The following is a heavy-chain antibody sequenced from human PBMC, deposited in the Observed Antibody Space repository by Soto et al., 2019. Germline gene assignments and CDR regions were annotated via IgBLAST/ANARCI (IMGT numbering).Heavy chain of an antibody. J-gene: IGHJ4*02. CDR2: ISYDGSNK. CDR3: ARDAHSSSFDY. Sequence: GGSLRLSCAASGFTFSSYAMHWVRQAPGKGLEWVAVISYDGSNKYYADSVKGRFTISRDNSKNTLYLQMNSLRAEDTAVYYCARDAHSSSFDYWGQGTLVTVSS. D-gene: IGHD6-13*01. CDR1: GFTFSSYA. V-gene: IGHV3-30-3*01.